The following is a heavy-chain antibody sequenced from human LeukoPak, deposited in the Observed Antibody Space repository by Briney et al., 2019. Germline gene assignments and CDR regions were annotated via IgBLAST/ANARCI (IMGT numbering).Heavy chain of an antibody. V-gene: IGHV3-23*01. D-gene: IGHD3-22*01. CDR2: ISGSGGST. CDR3: AKMDSSGYYYEGGAFDI. Sequence: PGGSLRLSCAASGFTSSSYAMSWVRQAPGKGLEWVSAISGSGGSTYYADSVKGRFTISRDNSKNTLYLQMNSLRAEDTAVYYCAKMDSSGYYYEGGAFDIWGQGTMVTVSS. J-gene: IGHJ3*02. CDR1: GFTSSSYA.